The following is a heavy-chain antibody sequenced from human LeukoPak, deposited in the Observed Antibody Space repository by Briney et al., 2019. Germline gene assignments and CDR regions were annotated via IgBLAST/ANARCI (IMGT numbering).Heavy chain of an antibody. CDR1: GFTFSNYN. CDR3: ATGGSLTNQRNGFDP. J-gene: IGHJ5*02. CDR2: ISSGSGFM. Sequence: TTGGSLRLSCAASGFTFSNYNMNWVRQAPGKGLEWVSSISSGSGFMYYADSVKGRFTISRDNAKNSLYLQMNSLRAEDTGVYYCATGGSLTNQRNGFDPWGQGTLVTVSS. D-gene: IGHD4-11*01. V-gene: IGHV3-21*06.